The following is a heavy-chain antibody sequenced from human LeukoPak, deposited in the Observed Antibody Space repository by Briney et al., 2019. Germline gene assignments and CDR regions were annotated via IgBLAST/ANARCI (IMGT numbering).Heavy chain of an antibody. CDR2: IYTSGST. V-gene: IGHV4-4*07. Sequence: SETLSLTCTVSGGSISSYYWSWIRQPAGKGLEWIGRIYTSGSTNYNPSLKSRVTISVDTSKNQFSLKLSSVTAADTAVYYCARSGIVVVPAAMNWFDPWGQGTLVTVSS. D-gene: IGHD2-2*01. CDR3: ARSGIVVVPAAMNWFDP. CDR1: GGSISSYY. J-gene: IGHJ5*02.